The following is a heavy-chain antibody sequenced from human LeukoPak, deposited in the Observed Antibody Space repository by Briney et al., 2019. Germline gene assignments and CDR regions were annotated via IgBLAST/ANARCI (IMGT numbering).Heavy chain of an antibody. Sequence: KPSETLSLTCTVSGYSITSGYYWGWIRQPPGKGLEWIGSFYHSGSTHYSPSLKSRVTISVDTSKNHFSLRLSSVTAADTAVYYCARGRWLQPNNYFDYWGQGTLVTVSS. D-gene: IGHD5-24*01. CDR1: GYSITSGYY. CDR3: ARGRWLQPNNYFDY. V-gene: IGHV4-38-2*02. J-gene: IGHJ4*02. CDR2: FYHSGST.